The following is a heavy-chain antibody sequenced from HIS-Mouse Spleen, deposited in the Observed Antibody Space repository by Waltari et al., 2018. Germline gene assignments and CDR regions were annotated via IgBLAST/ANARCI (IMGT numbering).Heavy chain of an antibody. CDR3: AREIPYSSSWYDWYFDL. CDR2: NYYRVVT. V-gene: IGHV4-39*07. CDR1: GGSISSSSYY. Sequence: QLQLQESGPGLVKPSETLSLTCTVSGGSISSSSYYWGWIRQPPGKGLEWIGSNYYRVVTSYNPSLKSRVTIAVDTSKNQFALKLSSVTSADTAVYYCAREIPYSSSWYDWYFDLWGRGTLVTVSS. D-gene: IGHD6-13*01. J-gene: IGHJ2*01.